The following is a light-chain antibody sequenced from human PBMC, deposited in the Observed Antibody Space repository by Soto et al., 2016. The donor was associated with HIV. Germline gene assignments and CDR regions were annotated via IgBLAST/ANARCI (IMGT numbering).Light chain of an antibody. J-gene: IGKJ2*01. CDR2: LGS. CDR3: MQGTHWYT. CDR1: QSLLHSNAHNY. Sequence: DIVLTQSPLSLSVSPGESASISCRPSQSLLHSNAHNYLGWYLQKPGQSPQLLIYLGSTRASGVPDRFSGSGSGTYFTLKISRVEAEDVGLYFCMQGTHWYTFGQGTKLEIK. V-gene: IGKV2-28*01.